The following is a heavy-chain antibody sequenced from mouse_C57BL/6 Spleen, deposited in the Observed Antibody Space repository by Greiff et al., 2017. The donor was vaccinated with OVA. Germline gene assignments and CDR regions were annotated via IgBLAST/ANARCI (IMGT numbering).Heavy chain of an antibody. J-gene: IGHJ3*01. D-gene: IGHD2-1*01. CDR2: IDPSDSYT. V-gene: IGHV1-50*01. CDR3: ARYPIYGNYGGFAY. Sequence: QVQLQQPGAELVKPGASVKLSCKASGYTFTSYWMQWVKQRPGQGLEWIGEIDPSDSYTNYNQKFKGKATLTVDTSSSTADMQLSSLTSEDSAVYYCARYPIYGNYGGFAYWGQGTLVTVSA. CDR1: GYTFTSYW.